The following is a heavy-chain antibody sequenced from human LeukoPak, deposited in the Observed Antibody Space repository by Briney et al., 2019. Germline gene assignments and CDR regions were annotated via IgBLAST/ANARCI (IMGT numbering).Heavy chain of an antibody. Sequence: GGSLRLSCAASGFTFSDYYMSWIRQAPGKGLEWVSYISSSGSTIYYADSVKGRFTISRDNAKNSLYLQMNSLRAEDTAVYYCARDRSVLMVYEDSFDYWGQGTLVTVSS. V-gene: IGHV3-11*01. CDR1: GFTFSDYY. J-gene: IGHJ4*02. D-gene: IGHD2-8*01. CDR2: ISSSGSTI. CDR3: ARDRSVLMVYEDSFDY.